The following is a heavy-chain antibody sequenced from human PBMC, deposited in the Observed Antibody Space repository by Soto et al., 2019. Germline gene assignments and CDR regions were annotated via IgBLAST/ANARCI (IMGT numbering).Heavy chain of an antibody. D-gene: IGHD1-26*01. CDR3: ARDLTATDHGAFDY. Sequence: ASVKVSCKASGYTFTSYGISWVRQAPGQGLEWMGWISAYNGNTNYAQKLQGRVTMTTDTSTSTAYMELRSLRSDDTAVYYCARDLTATDHGAFDYWGQGTLVTVSS. V-gene: IGHV1-18*01. CDR1: GYTFTSYG. CDR2: ISAYNGNT. J-gene: IGHJ4*02.